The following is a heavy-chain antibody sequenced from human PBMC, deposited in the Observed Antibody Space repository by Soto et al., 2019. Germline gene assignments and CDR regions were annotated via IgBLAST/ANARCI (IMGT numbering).Heavy chain of an antibody. CDR2: IIPIFGTA. V-gene: IGHV1-69*13. J-gene: IGHJ5*02. D-gene: IGHD6-6*01. CDR3: ARGAYSSSSFPPFDP. Sequence: SVKVSCKASGGTFSSYAISWVRQAPGQGLEWMGGIIPIFGTANYAQKFQGRVTITADESTSTAYMELSSLRFEDTAMYYCARGAYSSSSFPPFDPWGQGTLVTVSS. CDR1: GGTFSSYA.